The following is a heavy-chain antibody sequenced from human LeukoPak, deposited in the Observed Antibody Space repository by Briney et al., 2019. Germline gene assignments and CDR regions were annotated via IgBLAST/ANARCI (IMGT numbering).Heavy chain of an antibody. V-gene: IGHV3-7*01. CDR1: GFTFSIYA. CDR3: ARIRILVSLDY. J-gene: IGHJ4*02. Sequence: GGSLRLSCAASGFTFSIYAMSWVRQAPGKGLEWVANINQDGSEQYYVDSVKGRFTVSRDNAKNSLYLQMNSLRAEDTAVYYCARIRILVSLDYWGQGTLVTVSS. D-gene: IGHD2-8*02. CDR2: INQDGSEQ.